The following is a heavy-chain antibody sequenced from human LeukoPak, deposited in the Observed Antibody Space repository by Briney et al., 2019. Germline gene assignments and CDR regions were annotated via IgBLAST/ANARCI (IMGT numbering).Heavy chain of an antibody. CDR2: IYTSGST. CDR3: ARDQYYGSGSYRVFDY. D-gene: IGHD3-10*01. V-gene: IGHV4-61*02. CDR1: GGSISSGSYY. Sequence: SETLSLTCTVSGGSISSGSYYWSWIRQPAGKGLEWIGRIYTSGSTNYNPSLKSRVTISVDTSKNQFSLKLSSVTAADTAVYYCARDQYYGSGSYRVFDYWGQGTLVTVSS. J-gene: IGHJ4*02.